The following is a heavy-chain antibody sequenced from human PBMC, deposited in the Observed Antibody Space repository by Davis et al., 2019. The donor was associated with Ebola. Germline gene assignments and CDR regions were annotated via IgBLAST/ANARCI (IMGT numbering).Heavy chain of an antibody. J-gene: IGHJ1*01. D-gene: IGHD3-10*01. CDR2: ISWNSGSI. V-gene: IGHV3-9*01. Sequence: SLKISCAASGFTFDDYAMHWVRQAPGKGLEWVSGISWNSGSIGYADSVKGRFTISRDNAKNSLYLQMNSLRAEDTALYYCAKGRYGSGRGRSEYFQHWGQGTLVTVSS. CDR1: GFTFDDYA. CDR3: AKGRYGSGRGRSEYFQH.